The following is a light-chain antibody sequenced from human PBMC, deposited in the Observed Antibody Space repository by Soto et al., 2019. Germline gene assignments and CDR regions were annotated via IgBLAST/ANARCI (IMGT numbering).Light chain of an antibody. CDR3: CSYAGSSTLF. CDR2: EVS. V-gene: IGLV2-23*02. J-gene: IGLJ1*01. CDR1: SSDVGSYNL. Sequence: QSALTQPASVSGSPGQSITISCTGTSSDVGSYNLVSWYQQHPGKAPKLMIYEVSKRPSGVSNRFSGSKSGNTASLTISGLRAEDEADYYCCSYAGSSTLFFGTGTKVTVL.